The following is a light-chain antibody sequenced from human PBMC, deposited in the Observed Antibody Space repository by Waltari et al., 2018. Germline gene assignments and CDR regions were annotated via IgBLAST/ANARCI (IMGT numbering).Light chain of an antibody. CDR1: QRVGSY. CDR2: DAS. Sequence: EIVLTQSPATLSLSPGDTATLPCRASQRVGSYLAWYQQKPGQPPRLLIYDASNRATGVPASFRGSGSGTDFTLTITSLEAEDFAVYYCQQRSNWTPHTFGQGARLEIK. CDR3: QQRSNWTPHT. J-gene: IGKJ2*01. V-gene: IGKV3-11*01.